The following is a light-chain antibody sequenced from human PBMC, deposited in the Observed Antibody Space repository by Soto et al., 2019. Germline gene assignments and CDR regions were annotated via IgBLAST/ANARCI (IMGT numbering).Light chain of an antibody. CDR2: DVY. V-gene: IGLV2-23*02. Sequence: QSVLTQPASVSRSPGQSITISCTGTSSDVGSYNFVSWYQQHPGKAPKLMIYDVYRRPSGISNRFSGSKSGNTASLTISGLQAEDEADYYCSSYAGGGTFVLFGGGTKVTVL. CDR3: SSYAGGGTFVL. J-gene: IGLJ2*01. CDR1: SSDVGSYNF.